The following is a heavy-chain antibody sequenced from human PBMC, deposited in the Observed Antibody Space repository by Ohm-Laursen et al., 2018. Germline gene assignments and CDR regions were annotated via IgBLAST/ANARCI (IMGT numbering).Heavy chain of an antibody. D-gene: IGHD3-22*01. J-gene: IGHJ6*02. CDR1: GSSISSYY. V-gene: IGHV4-4*07. CDR3: ARVGSSGQWGYYYGMDV. CDR2: IYTSGRT. Sequence: SDTLSLICSVSGSSISSYYWSWIRQPSGKGLEWIGRIYTSGRTNYNPSLRSRVTMSVDTSKNQFSLRLSSLTAADTAVYYCARVGSSGQWGYYYGMDVWGQGTTVTVSS.